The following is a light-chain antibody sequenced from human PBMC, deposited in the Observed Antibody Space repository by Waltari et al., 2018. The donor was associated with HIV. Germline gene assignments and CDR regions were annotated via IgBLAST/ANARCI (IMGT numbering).Light chain of an antibody. V-gene: IGLV2-8*01. Sequence: QSALTQPPSASGSPGQSITISCTGTSSDMREYSYVSWYQHHPGRAPKLIIFGVNERPSGVPDRFSGSRSGYSASLTVSGLQAEDEADYYCASYRGISNPYVFGTGTKVTVL. CDR2: GVN. CDR3: ASYRGISNPYV. J-gene: IGLJ1*01. CDR1: SSDMREYSY.